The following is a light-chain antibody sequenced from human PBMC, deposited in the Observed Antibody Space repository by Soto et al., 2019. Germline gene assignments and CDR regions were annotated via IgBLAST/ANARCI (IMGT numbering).Light chain of an antibody. V-gene: IGLV1-44*01. J-gene: IGLJ2*01. CDR1: SSNIGRNT. Sequence: QSVLTQPPSASGTPGQRVTMSCSGGSSNIGRNTVSWYQQLPGTAPKVLTSGDNQRSSGVPDRFAGSKSGTSASLAISGLQSEDEADYYCAAWDDSLSGPVFGGGTKLTVL. CDR2: GDN. CDR3: AAWDDSLSGPV.